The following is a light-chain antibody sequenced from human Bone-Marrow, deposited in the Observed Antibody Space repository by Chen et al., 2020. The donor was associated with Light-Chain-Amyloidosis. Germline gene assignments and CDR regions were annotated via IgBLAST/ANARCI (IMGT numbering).Light chain of an antibody. Sequence: EIALTQSPGTLSESPGERTTLFCRASQSVGNNFLAWYQQKPGQSPRLLIYRASARATGTPDRFSGSGSGTDFTLTVTRLEPDDSAVYYCQQYANSPITFGQGTRLEIK. CDR3: QQYANSPIT. CDR1: QSVGNNF. J-gene: IGKJ5*01. CDR2: RAS. V-gene: IGKV3-20*01.